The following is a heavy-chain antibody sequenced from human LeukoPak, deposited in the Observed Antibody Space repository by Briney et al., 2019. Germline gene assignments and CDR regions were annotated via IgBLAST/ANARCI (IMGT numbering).Heavy chain of an antibody. CDR1: GFTFSSYS. V-gene: IGHV3-21*01. Sequence: GGSLRLSCAASGFTFSSYSMNWVRQAPGKGLEWVSSISSSSSYIYYADSVKGRFTISRDNAKGTLYLQMSSLRAEDTAVYYCTGHHQAYSRTYWGQGTLVTVSS. D-gene: IGHD4-11*01. J-gene: IGHJ4*02. CDR2: ISSSSSYI. CDR3: TGHHQAYSRTY.